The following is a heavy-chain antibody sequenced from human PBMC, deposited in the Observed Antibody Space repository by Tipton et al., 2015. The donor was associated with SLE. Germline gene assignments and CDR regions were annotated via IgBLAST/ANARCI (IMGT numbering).Heavy chain of an antibody. D-gene: IGHD3-22*01. CDR3: ARQPLYYDGSGSTPAYFQY. Sequence: TLSLTCAVSGYSISSGYYWGWIRQPPGKGLEWIGSIYHSGSTYYNPSLKSRVTISVDTSKNHFSLKLRSVTAADTAVYYCARQPLYYDGSGSTPAYFQYWGQGTLVTVSS. CDR2: IYHSGST. J-gene: IGHJ1*01. V-gene: IGHV4-38-2*01. CDR1: GYSISSGYY.